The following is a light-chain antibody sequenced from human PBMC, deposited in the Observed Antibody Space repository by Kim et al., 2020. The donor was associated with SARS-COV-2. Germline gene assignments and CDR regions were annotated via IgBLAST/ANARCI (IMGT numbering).Light chain of an antibody. J-gene: IGLJ7*01. CDR1: YSNIGNND. V-gene: IGLV1-51*01. Sequence: QSVLTQPPSVSAAPGQRVTISCSGTYSNIGNNDVSWYRQLPGTAPQLLIYDNNQRPSGIPDRFSGSKFGTSATLGITGLQTGDEADYYCGTWDSRLSATVFGGGTQLTVL. CDR3: GTWDSRLSATV. CDR2: DNN.